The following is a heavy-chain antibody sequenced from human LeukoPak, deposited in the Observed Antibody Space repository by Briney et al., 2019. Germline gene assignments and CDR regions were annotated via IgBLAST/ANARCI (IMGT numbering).Heavy chain of an antibody. V-gene: IGHV4-39*01. CDR1: GGSISGSSYY. Sequence: SETLSLTCTVSGGSISGSSYYWGWIRQPPGRGLEWIGSIYYSGSTYYNPSLKSRVTISVDTSKNQFSLKLSSVTAAVTAVYYCAGDDPRSYNWFDPWGQGTLVTVSS. J-gene: IGHJ5*02. CDR2: IYYSGST. D-gene: IGHD4-17*01. CDR3: AGDDPRSYNWFDP.